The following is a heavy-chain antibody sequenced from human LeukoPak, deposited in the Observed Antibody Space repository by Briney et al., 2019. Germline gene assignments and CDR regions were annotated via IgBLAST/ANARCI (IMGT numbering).Heavy chain of an antibody. CDR2: ISYDGSNK. CDR1: GFTFSSYA. V-gene: IGHV3-30*18. Sequence: GGSLRLSCAASGFTFSSYAMHWVHQAPGKGLEWVAVISYDGSNKYYGDSVKGRFTISRDNSKNTLYLQMNSLRAEDTAVYYCAKENGYNFAEYFQHWGQGTLVTVSS. D-gene: IGHD5-24*01. J-gene: IGHJ1*01. CDR3: AKENGYNFAEYFQH.